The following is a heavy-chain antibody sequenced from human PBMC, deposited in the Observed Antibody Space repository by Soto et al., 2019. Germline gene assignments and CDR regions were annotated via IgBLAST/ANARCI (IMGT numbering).Heavy chain of an antibody. CDR3: ARILIGYYYYGMDV. CDR2: INHSGST. V-gene: IGHV4-34*01. D-gene: IGHD3-3*01. CDR1: GGSFSGYY. J-gene: IGHJ6*02. Sequence: SETLSLTCAVYGGSFSGYYWIWIRQPPGKGLEWIGEINHSGSTNYNPSLKSRVTISVDTSKNQFSLKLSSVTAADTAVYYCARILIGYYYYGMDVWGQGTTVTVSS.